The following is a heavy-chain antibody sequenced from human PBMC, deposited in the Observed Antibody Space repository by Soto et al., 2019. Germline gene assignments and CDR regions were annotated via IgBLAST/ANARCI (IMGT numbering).Heavy chain of an antibody. D-gene: IGHD3-10*01. V-gene: IGHV1-3*01. CDR1: GYTFTKYA. J-gene: IGHJ6*02. Sequence: ASVKVSCKASGYTFTKYAMHWVRQAPGQMLEWMGWINAANDNTKYSQKFQGRVTITRDTSARTAYMELSSLRSEDTAVYYCARLGYYGSDLPQKYYYYGRDVWGQGTTVTV. CDR3: ARLGYYGSDLPQKYYYYGRDV. CDR2: INAANDNT.